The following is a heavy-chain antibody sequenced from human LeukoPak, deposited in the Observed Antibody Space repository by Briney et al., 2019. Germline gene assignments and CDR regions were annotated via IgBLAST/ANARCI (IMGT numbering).Heavy chain of an antibody. Sequence: PGRSLRLSCAASGFAFSKYNMHWVRQAPGKGLGWVAVTSNDGKIKYYADSVKGRFTISRDNSKKTLYLQMNSLRAEDTAVYYCARVHCSGGGCYQRNDGLEIWGQGTVVTVSS. CDR1: GFAFSKYN. CDR2: TSNDGKIK. D-gene: IGHD2-15*01. J-gene: IGHJ3*02. CDR3: ARVHCSGGGCYQRNDGLEI. V-gene: IGHV3-30*04.